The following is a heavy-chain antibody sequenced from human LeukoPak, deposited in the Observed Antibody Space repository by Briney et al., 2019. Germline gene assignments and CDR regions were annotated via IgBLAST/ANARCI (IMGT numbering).Heavy chain of an antibody. D-gene: IGHD1-1*01. CDR3: ARDWQLPSGPDVFDI. Sequence: ASVKVSCKAFGYTFDTSSISWVRQAPGQGLEWIGWITAYDGDTNYAEKFQGRVTMATDTSTSTASMELWSLRSDDTAVYYCARDWQLPSGPDVFDIWGQGTVVTVSS. J-gene: IGHJ3*02. V-gene: IGHV1-18*01. CDR1: GYTFDTSS. CDR2: ITAYDGDT.